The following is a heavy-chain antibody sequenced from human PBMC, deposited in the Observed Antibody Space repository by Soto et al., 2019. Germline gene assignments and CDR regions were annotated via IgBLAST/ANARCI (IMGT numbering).Heavy chain of an antibody. V-gene: IGHV3-15*07. Sequence: EVHLVESGGALVKPGESLRLSCAASGFIFSDAWMNWVRQAPGKGLEWVGRLKSDSDGGTTDYAAPVKGRFSISRDDSKNMLYLQMDSLKIEDTAIYFCTDGAGGENQQFDFWGQGTLVTVSS. CDR2: LKSDSDGGTT. D-gene: IGHD3-10*01. CDR3: TDGAGGENQQFDF. CDR1: GFIFSDAW. J-gene: IGHJ4*02.